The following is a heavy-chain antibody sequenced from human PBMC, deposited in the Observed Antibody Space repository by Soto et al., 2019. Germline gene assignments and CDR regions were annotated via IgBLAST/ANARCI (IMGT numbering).Heavy chain of an antibody. Sequence: QVQLQESGPGLVKPSQTLSLTCTVSGGSISSGGYYWSWIRQHPGKGLEWIGYIYYSGSTYYNPSLKSRVTISVDTSKSQFSLKLSSVTAADTAVYYCARAGCSSTNCQGWFDPWGQGTLVTVSS. CDR2: IYYSGST. CDR1: GGSISSGGYY. V-gene: IGHV4-31*03. CDR3: ARAGCSSTNCQGWFDP. J-gene: IGHJ5*02. D-gene: IGHD2-2*01.